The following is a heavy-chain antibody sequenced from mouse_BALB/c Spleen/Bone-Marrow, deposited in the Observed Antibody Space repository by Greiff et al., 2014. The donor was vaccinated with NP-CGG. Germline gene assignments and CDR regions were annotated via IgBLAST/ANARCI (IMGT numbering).Heavy chain of an antibody. V-gene: IGHV5-4*02. CDR1: GFTFSDFY. J-gene: IGHJ4*01. D-gene: IGHD2-14*01. Sequence: EVKLMESGGGLVKPGGSLKLSCAASGFTFSDFYMYWVRQTPEKRLEWVATISDGGSYIYYPDSVKGRSTISRDDAKNNLYLQMSSLKSEDTAMYYCTRDRGVQGYAMDYWGQGTSVTVSS. CDR2: ISDGGSYI. CDR3: TRDRGVQGYAMDY.